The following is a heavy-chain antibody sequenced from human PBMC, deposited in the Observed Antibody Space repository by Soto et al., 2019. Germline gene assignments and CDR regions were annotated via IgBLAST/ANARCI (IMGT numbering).Heavy chain of an antibody. CDR2: ISGNGDST. V-gene: IGHV3-23*01. D-gene: IGHD3-10*01. CDR1: GFTFSSCA. Sequence: GGSLRLSCAASGFTFSSCAMTWVRQIPGKGLEWASSISGNGDSTYYADSVKGRFTISRDNSKNTLYLQMNSLRAEDTAVYYCASRFGELDYFLYWGQGTLVTVSS. CDR3: ASRFGELDYFLY. J-gene: IGHJ4*02.